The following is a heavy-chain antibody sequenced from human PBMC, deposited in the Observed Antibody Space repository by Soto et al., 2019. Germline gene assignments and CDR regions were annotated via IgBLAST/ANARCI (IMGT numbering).Heavy chain of an antibody. D-gene: IGHD1-1*01. CDR3: ARAGTTCPYYHCMDV. J-gene: IGHJ6*02. Sequence: GGSLRLSCAASGFTFSSYAMTWVRQAPGTGLEWVSAIHSGGYDTYYADSVRGRFTISRDISKDTLYLQMNTLRAEDTAVYYCARAGTTCPYYHCMDVWGQGTTVTVSS. CDR1: GFTFSSYA. V-gene: IGHV3-23*01. CDR2: IHSGGYDT.